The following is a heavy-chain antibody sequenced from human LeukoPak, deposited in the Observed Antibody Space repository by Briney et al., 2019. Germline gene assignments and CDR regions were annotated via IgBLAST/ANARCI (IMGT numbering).Heavy chain of an antibody. Sequence: PGGSLRLSCAASGFTFNTFAMHWVRQAPGKGLEWVALTSYDETNKRYAGSVKGRYTISRDNSKNTLYLQMNSLRVEDTAVYYCARDLPPLDYWGQGTLVTVSS. V-gene: IGHV3-30-3*01. CDR2: TSYDETNK. CDR1: GFTFNTFA. J-gene: IGHJ4*02. CDR3: ARDLPPLDY.